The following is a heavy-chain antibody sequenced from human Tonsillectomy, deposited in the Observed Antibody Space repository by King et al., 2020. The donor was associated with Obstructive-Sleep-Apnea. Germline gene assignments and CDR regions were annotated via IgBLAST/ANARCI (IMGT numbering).Heavy chain of an antibody. V-gene: IGHV3-23*04. D-gene: IGHD2/OR15-2a*01. J-gene: IGHJ4*02. Sequence: EVQLVESGGGLVQPGGSLSLSCAPSGFPFSSYPMSGVRRAPGKGLEWVPALSGSGGSTFYADPVKGRFTISRDNSKNTLYLQMNSLRAEDTAVYYCAKDLIVTGHFDYWGQGTLVTVSS. CDR2: LSGSGGST. CDR1: GFPFSSYP. CDR3: AKDLIVTGHFDY.